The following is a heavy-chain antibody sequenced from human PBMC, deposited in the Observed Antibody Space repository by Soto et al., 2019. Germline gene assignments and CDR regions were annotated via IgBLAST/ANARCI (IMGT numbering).Heavy chain of an antibody. D-gene: IGHD1-26*01. CDR1: ALTYVNAW. V-gene: IGHV3-15*07. CDR3: TADRASTTGYGIDV. Sequence: EVQLVESGGGLVEPGGSLRLSCTASALTYVNAWMNWVRQAPGKGLEWVGRIKRTSDGGTTDYAAPVKGRFTISKNTVYLQMTSLRGEDTALYYCTADRASTTGYGIDVWGQGTTVTVSS. J-gene: IGHJ6*02. CDR2: IKRTSDGGTT.